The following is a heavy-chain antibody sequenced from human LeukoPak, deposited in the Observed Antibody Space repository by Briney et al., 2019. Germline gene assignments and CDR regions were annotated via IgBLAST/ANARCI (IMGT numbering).Heavy chain of an antibody. CDR3: ARVGHYYVSGGFYAQPFDF. D-gene: IGHD3-22*01. CDR2: IYPADSDT. J-gene: IGHJ4*02. CDR1: GYSFTNYW. Sequence: GESLKISCKVSGYSFTNYWIGWVRQMPGKGLEWMGIIYPADSDTRYRPSFQGQVTMSADESISTAYLQWSSLKASDTAIYYCARVGHYYVSGGFYAQPFDFWGQGTLVTVSS. V-gene: IGHV5-51*01.